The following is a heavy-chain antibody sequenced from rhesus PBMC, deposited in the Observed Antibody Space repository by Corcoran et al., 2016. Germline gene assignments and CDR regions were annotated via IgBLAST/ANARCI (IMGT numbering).Heavy chain of an antibody. CDR1: GGSISGGYG. J-gene: IGHJ4*01. CDR3: ARVMLDSSGWTHFDY. V-gene: IGHV4S7*01. Sequence: QVQLQESGPGLLKPSDTLSLTCAVSGGSISGGYGWGWIRQPPGKGLEWIGSIYSSNGNTYYNPSRKSRVTISTDTSKNQFSLKLSSVTAADTAVYYCARVMLDSSGWTHFDYWGQGVLVTVSS. D-gene: IGHD6-31*01. CDR2: IYSSNGNT.